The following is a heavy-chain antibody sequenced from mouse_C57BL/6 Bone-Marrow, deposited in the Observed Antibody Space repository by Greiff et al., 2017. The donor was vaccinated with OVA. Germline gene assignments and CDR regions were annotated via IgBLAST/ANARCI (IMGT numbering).Heavy chain of an antibody. J-gene: IGHJ3*01. CDR2: IYIGNGYT. CDR1: GYTFTSYG. Sequence: DVQLQESGAELVRPGSSVKMSCKTSGYTFTSYGINWVKQRPGQGLEWIGYIYIGNGYTEYNEKFKGEATLTSDTSSSTAYMQLSSLTSEDSAIYFCASPIYYGYDWFAYWGQGTLVTVSA. V-gene: IGHV1-58*01. CDR3: ASPIYYGYDWFAY. D-gene: IGHD2-2*01.